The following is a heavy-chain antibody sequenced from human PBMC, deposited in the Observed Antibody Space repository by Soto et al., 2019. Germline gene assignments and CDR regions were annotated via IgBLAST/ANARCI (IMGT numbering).Heavy chain of an antibody. CDR2: IKQDGSET. CDR1: ELSFSGYW. J-gene: IGHJ6*02. D-gene: IGHD3-3*01. V-gene: IGHV3-7*03. CDR3: ATDMSDSDFCSGLYYYAMDV. Sequence: PGGSLRLSCAASELSFSGYWINWVRQAPGKGLEWVANIKQDGSETYYVDSVKGRFTISRDNAKNSLYLQMNSLRAEDTAVYYCATDMSDSDFCSGLYYYAMDVWGQGTTVTVSS.